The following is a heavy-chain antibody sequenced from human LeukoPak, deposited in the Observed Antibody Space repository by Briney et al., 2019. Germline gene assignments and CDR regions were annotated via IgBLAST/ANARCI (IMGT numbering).Heavy chain of an antibody. CDR2: FDPEDGET. V-gene: IGHV1-24*01. D-gene: IGHD3-9*01. CDR1: GYTLTGLS. CDR3: ATRLDLTGYYPYFDY. Sequence: ASVKVSCKVSGYTLTGLSMHWVRQAPGKGLEWMGGFDPEDGETIYAQKFQGRVTMTEDTSTDTAYMELSSLRSEDTAVYYCATRLDLTGYYPYFDYWGQGTLVTVSS. J-gene: IGHJ4*02.